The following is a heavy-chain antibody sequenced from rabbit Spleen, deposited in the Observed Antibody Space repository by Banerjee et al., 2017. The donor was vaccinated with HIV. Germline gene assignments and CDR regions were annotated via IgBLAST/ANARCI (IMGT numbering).Heavy chain of an antibody. V-gene: IGHV1S40*01. Sequence: QSLEESGGDLVKPGASLTLTCTASGVSFSSNYYMCWVRQAPGKGLEWIACIDSGSSGFTYFASWAKGRFTISKTSSTTVTLQMTSLTAADTATYFCARDLVAVIGWNFYLWGPGTLVTVS. D-gene: IGHD1-1*01. CDR3: ARDLVAVIGWNFYL. CDR2: IDSGSSGFT. J-gene: IGHJ4*01. CDR1: GVSFSSNYY.